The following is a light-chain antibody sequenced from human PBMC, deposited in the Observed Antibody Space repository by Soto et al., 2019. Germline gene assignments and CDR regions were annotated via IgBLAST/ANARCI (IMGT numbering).Light chain of an antibody. V-gene: IGKV3-15*01. CDR2: GTT. Sequence: VMTQSQACVSVPPEHRASLSWRASQSVSILLAWYHQKPGQSPRLLLHGTTTRATGIPARFSGYGSGTEFTLTISSLQSEDFAVYYCQQYNNWSRTFGQGTKVDI. J-gene: IGKJ1*01. CDR3: QQYNNWSRT. CDR1: QSVSIL.